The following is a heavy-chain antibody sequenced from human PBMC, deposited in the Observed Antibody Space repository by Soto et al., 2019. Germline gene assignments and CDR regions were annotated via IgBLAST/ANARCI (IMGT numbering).Heavy chain of an antibody. V-gene: IGHV4-59*01. Sequence: TSETLSLTCTVSGGSISSYYWSWIRQPPGKGLEWIGYIYYSGSTNYNPSLKSRVTISVDTSKNQFSLKLSSVAAADTAVYYCARTAYYYDSSGYLWYFDYWGQGTLVTSPQ. D-gene: IGHD3-22*01. CDR1: GGSISSYY. CDR2: IYYSGST. CDR3: ARTAYYYDSSGYLWYFDY. J-gene: IGHJ4*02.